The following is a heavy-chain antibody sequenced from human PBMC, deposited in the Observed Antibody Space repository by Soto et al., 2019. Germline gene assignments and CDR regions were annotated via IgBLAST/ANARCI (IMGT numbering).Heavy chain of an antibody. V-gene: IGHV3-23*01. CDR2: IIGSGGST. Sequence: GGALRLSWAASGFTFSSYAMSWVRQAPGKGLELVSAIIGSGGSTYYADSVKGRFTISRDNSKNTLYLQMNSLRAEDTAVYYCAKPLDSSGYLYYFDXWGQGTLVTVSX. D-gene: IGHD3-22*01. CDR3: AKPLDSSGYLYYFDX. J-gene: IGHJ4*02. CDR1: GFTFSSYA.